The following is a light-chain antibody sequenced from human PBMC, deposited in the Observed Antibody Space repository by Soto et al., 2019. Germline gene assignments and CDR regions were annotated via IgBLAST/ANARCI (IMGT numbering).Light chain of an antibody. V-gene: IGKV1-27*01. CDR1: QSISGY. Sequence: EIQMTQSPSTLSVSLGDGATISCRASQSISGYLAWYQQKPGQVPRLLIFAASSMHSGVPSRFSGSGSGTDFTLTISSLQPEDVATYYCQKYNNAPYTFGQGTKVEI. CDR3: QKYNNAPYT. J-gene: IGKJ2*01. CDR2: AAS.